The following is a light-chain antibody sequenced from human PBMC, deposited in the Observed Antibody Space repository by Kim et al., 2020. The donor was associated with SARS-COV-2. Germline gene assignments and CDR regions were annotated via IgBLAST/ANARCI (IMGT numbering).Light chain of an antibody. V-gene: IGKV1-39*01. CDR1: QKIRDY. J-gene: IGKJ5*01. Sequence: SASVGDRGTITCRASQKIRDYVNWYQQKPGQAPKLLIFAADTLQTGVPSRFSGSGFGTHFNLTITSLQPEDCATYYCQQTYDTRTFGQGTRLEIK. CDR3: QQTYDTRT. CDR2: AAD.